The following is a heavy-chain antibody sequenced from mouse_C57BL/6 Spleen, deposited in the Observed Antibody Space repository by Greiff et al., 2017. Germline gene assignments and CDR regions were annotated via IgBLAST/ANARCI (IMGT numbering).Heavy chain of an antibody. V-gene: IGHV14-2*01. CDR1: GFNIKDYY. J-gene: IGHJ4*01. Sequence: VQLQQSGAELVKPGASVKLSCTASGFNIKDYYMHWVKQRTEQGLEWIGRIDPEDGETKYAPKFQGKATITADTSSNTAYLQLSSLTSEDTAVYYCGLDDGSSYVGDYAMDYWGQGTSLTVSS. CDR2: IDPEDGET. D-gene: IGHD1-1*01. CDR3: GLDDGSSYVGDYAMDY.